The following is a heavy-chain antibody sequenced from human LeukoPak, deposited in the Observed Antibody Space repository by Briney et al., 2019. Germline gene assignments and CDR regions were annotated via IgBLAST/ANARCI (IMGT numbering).Heavy chain of an antibody. CDR2: IKQDGSEK. V-gene: IGHV3-7*01. D-gene: IGHD3-10*01. CDR1: GFTFSSYW. CDR3: ARDWYYGSGSYYDY. J-gene: IGHJ4*02. Sequence: PGGSLRLSCAASGFTFSSYWMSWVRQAPGKGLEWVANIKQDGSEKYYVDSVKGRFTISRDNAKNSLYLQMNSLRAEDTAVYYCARDWYYGSGSYYDYWGQGTLVTASS.